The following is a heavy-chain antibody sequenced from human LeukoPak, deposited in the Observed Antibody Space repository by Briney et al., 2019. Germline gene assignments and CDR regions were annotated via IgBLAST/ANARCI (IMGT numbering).Heavy chain of an antibody. J-gene: IGHJ4*02. V-gene: IGHV3-23*01. CDR3: AKDPDYYDSSGYYSSYFDY. CDR1: GFTFNTYA. Sequence: GGSLRLSCAASGFTFNTYAMSWVRQAPGKGLEWVSGISGSGGSTYYADSVKGRFTISRGNSKNTLYLQMNSLRAEDTAVYYCAKDPDYYDSSGYYSSYFDYWGQGTLVTVSS. D-gene: IGHD3-22*01. CDR2: ISGSGGST.